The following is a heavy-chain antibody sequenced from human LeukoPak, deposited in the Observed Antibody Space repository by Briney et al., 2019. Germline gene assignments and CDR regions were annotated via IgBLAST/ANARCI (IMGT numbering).Heavy chain of an antibody. D-gene: IGHD2-15*01. CDR2: ISSSCRTI. CDR3: ARAEDCSGGSCLNWFDP. CDR1: GFTFSDYY. J-gene: IGHJ5*02. Sequence: GGSLRLSCAASGFTFSDYYMSWIRQAPGKGLEWVSYISSSCRTIYYADSVKGRFTISRDNAKNSLYLQMNSLRAEDTAVYYCARAEDCSGGSCLNWFDPWGQGTLVTVSS. V-gene: IGHV3-11*01.